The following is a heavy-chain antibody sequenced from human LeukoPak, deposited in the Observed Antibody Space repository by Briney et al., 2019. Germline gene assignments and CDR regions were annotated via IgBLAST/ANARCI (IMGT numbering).Heavy chain of an antibody. V-gene: IGHV3-21*01. Sequence: GGSLRLPCAASGFTFSSYSMNWVRQAPGKGLEWVSSISSSSSYIYYADSVKGRFTISRDNAKNSLYLQMNSLRAEDTAVYYCARDPSDTVTDGYFDYWGQGTLVTVSS. CDR1: GFTFSSYS. CDR2: ISSSSSYI. D-gene: IGHD4-17*01. J-gene: IGHJ4*02. CDR3: ARDPSDTVTDGYFDY.